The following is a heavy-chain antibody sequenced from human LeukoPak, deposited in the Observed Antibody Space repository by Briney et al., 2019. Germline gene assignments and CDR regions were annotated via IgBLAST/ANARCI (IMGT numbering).Heavy chain of an antibody. D-gene: IGHD3-10*01. CDR1: GGSISSGGYS. Sequence: SQTLSLTCAVSGGSISSGGYSWSWIRQPPGKGLEWIGYIYHSGSTYYNPSLKSRVTISVDTSKNQFSLKLSSVTAADTAVYYCARGPYGSGSSSTWGAFDIWGQGTMVTVSS. J-gene: IGHJ3*02. CDR3: ARGPYGSGSSSTWGAFDI. V-gene: IGHV4-30-2*01. CDR2: IYHSGST.